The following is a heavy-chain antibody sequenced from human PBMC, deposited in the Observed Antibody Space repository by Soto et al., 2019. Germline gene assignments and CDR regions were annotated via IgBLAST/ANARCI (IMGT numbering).Heavy chain of an antibody. CDR3: ARDLAEVVPAGYYYYYMDV. Sequence: SETLSLTCTVSGGSISSYYWSWIRQPPGKGLEWIGYIYYSGSTNYNPSLKSRVTISVDTSKNQFSLKLSSVTAADTAVYYCARDLAEVVPAGYYYYYMDVWGKGTTVTVSS. CDR2: IYYSGST. V-gene: IGHV4-59*01. CDR1: GGSISSYY. D-gene: IGHD2-2*01. J-gene: IGHJ6*03.